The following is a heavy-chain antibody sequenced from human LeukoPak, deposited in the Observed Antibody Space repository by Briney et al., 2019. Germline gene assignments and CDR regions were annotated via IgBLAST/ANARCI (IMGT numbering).Heavy chain of an antibody. CDR1: GSSISNLDYY. Sequence: SETLSLTCTVSGSSISNLDYYWTWIRQPAGKRLEWIGRIYTSGGTNYNPSLKSRVTMSVDKSKNQISLNLASLTAADTALYYCAGKGSSSGTFDVWGPGTFVTVSS. CDR3: AGKGSSSGTFDV. D-gene: IGHD2-2*01. J-gene: IGHJ3*01. V-gene: IGHV4-61*02. CDR2: IYTSGGT.